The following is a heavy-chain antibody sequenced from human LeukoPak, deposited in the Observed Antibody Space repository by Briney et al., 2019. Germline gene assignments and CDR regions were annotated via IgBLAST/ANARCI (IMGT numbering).Heavy chain of an antibody. Sequence: PGGSLRLSCVASGFTFSNYAMTWVRQAPGKGLEWVSAISGSGGSTYYADSVKGRFTISRDNSKNSLYLQMNSLRTEDTALYYCAKDITPSSKSGYFDYWGQGTLVTVSS. CDR3: AKDITPSSKSGYFDY. D-gene: IGHD1-14*01. CDR1: GFTFSNYA. CDR2: ISGSGGST. V-gene: IGHV3-23*01. J-gene: IGHJ4*02.